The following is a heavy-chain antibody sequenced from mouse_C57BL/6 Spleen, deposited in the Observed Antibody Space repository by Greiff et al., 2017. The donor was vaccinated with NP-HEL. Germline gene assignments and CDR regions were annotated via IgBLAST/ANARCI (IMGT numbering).Heavy chain of an antibody. D-gene: IGHD3-1*01. J-gene: IGHJ3*01. CDR2: INPNNGGT. CDR3: AIGLGEWAWFAY. CDR1: GYTFTDYN. Sequence: EVQLQQSGPELVKPGASVKMSCKASGYTFTDYNMHWVKQSHGKSLEWIGYINPNNGGTSYTQKFKGKATLTVNKSSSTAYMELRSLTAEESAVYYCAIGLGEWAWFAYWGQGALVTVSA. V-gene: IGHV1-22*01.